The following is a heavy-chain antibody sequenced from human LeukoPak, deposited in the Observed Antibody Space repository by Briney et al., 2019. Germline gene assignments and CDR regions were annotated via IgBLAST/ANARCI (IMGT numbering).Heavy chain of an antibody. CDR2: INPNSGGT. CDR1: GYTFTGYY. Sequence: GASVKVSCKASGYTFTGYYVHWVRLAPGHGFEWMGWINPNSGGTNYAQKFQGRVTMTRDTSISTAYMELSSLRSDDTAVYFCARDNGGCDFWGQGTLVTVSS. CDR3: ARDNGGCDF. J-gene: IGHJ4*02. D-gene: IGHD2-8*01. V-gene: IGHV1-2*02.